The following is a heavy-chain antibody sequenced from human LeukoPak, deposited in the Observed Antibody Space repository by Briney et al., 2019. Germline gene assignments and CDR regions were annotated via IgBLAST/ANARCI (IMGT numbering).Heavy chain of an antibody. J-gene: IGHJ5*02. Sequence: GGSLKLSCAASGFTFSGSAMHWVGQASGKGLEWVGRIRSKANSYATAYAASVKGRFTISRDDSKNTAYLQMNSLKTEDTAVYYCTVVIAVAGSWGQGTLVTVSS. V-gene: IGHV3-73*01. D-gene: IGHD6-19*01. CDR1: GFTFSGSA. CDR3: TVVIAVAGS. CDR2: IRSKANSYAT.